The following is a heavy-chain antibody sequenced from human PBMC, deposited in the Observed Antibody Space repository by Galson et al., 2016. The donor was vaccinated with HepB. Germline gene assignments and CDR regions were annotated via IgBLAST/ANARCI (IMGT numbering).Heavy chain of an antibody. V-gene: IGHV3-53*01. J-gene: IGHJ4*02. CDR2: LYSIGNT. CDR3: AKTGYRYSTSYYFDS. D-gene: IGHD2-2*01. Sequence: SLRLSCAATGFSINDNAMTWVRQAPGKGLEWVSILYSIGNTRYGESVKGRFTISRDNAKNTLYLLLESLRADDTAIYFCAKTGYRYSTSYYFDSWGQGTLVTVSA. CDR1: GFSINDNA.